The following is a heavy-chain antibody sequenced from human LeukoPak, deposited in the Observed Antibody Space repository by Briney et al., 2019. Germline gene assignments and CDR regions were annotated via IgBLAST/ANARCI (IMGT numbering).Heavy chain of an antibody. CDR2: IGSSGATT. D-gene: IGHD2-8*01. Sequence: GGSLRLSCEASGCTFNNFAMSWVRQAPGKGPEWVSGIGSSGATTFYADSVKGRYTISRDNSKNTVYLEMNSLRAEDTAIYYCAKVSVGPLSRPTHVALYYGMDVWGQGTTVTVSS. CDR1: GCTFNNFA. J-gene: IGHJ6*02. CDR3: AKVSVGPLSRPTHVALYYGMDV. V-gene: IGHV3-23*01.